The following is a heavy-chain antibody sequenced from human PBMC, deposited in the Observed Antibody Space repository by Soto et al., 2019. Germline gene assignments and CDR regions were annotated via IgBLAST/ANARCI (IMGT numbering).Heavy chain of an antibody. CDR1: GFTFSSYA. CDR2: ISYDGSNK. CDR3: ARDRSGGYTDY. D-gene: IGHD3-3*01. V-gene: IGHV3-30-3*01. Sequence: QVQLVESGGGVVQPGRSLRLSCAASGFTFSSYAMHWVRQAPGKGLEWVAVISYDGSNKYYADSVKGRFTISRDNSKNTLYLQMNILRAEDTAVYYCARDRSGGYTDYWGQGTLVTVSS. J-gene: IGHJ4*02.